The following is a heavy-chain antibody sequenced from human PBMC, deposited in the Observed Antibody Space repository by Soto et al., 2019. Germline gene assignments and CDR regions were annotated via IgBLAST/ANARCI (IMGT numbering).Heavy chain of an antibody. CDR3: ARAKGYSSGWYYFDY. V-gene: IGHV3-33*01. CDR2: IWYDGSNK. CDR1: GFTFSSYG. D-gene: IGHD6-19*01. Sequence: QVQLVESGGGVVQPGRSLRLSCAASGFTFSSYGMHWVRQAPGKGLEWVAVIWYDGSNKYYADSVKGRFTISRDNSKNTLYLQMNSLRAEDTAVYYCARAKGYSSGWYYFDYWGQGTLVTVSS. J-gene: IGHJ4*02.